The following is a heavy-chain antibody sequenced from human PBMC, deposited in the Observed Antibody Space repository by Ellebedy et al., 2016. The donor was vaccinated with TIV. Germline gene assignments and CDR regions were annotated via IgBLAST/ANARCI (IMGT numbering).Heavy chain of an antibody. Sequence: ASVKVSCKASGYTFTSYDINWVRQATGQGLEWMGWMNPNSGNTGYAQKFQGRVTMTRNTSISTAYMELSSLTSEDTSVYYCARATYNSGSPNYGMDVWGQGTTVTVSS. V-gene: IGHV1-8*01. J-gene: IGHJ6*02. CDR1: GYTFTSYD. CDR2: MNPNSGNT. CDR3: ARATYNSGSPNYGMDV. D-gene: IGHD6-19*01.